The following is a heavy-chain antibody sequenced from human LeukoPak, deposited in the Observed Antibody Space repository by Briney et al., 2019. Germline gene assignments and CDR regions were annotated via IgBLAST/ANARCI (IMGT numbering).Heavy chain of an antibody. Sequence: SETLSLTCTVSGGSISSYYWSWIRQPAGKGLEWIGRIYTSGSTNYNPSLKSRVTMSVDTSKNQFSLKLSSVTAADTAVYYCARDLDDYNDFPPISQYWGQGTQVIVSS. D-gene: IGHD5-24*01. CDR1: GGSISSYY. J-gene: IGHJ1*01. CDR3: ARDLDDYNDFPPISQY. CDR2: IYTSGST. V-gene: IGHV4-4*07.